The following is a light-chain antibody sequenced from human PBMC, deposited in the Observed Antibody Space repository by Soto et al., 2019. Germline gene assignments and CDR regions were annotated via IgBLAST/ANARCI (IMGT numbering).Light chain of an antibody. CDR2: EVT. Sequence: QSVLTQPASVSGSPGQSITISCTGSSSDVGAYNFVSWYQHHPGKAPKLILYEVTTRPSGVSSRFSGSKSGNTASLTISGLQADDEANYYCSSYTSGNTPYVFGTGTKVTVL. CDR1: SSDVGAYNF. CDR3: SSYTSGNTPYV. V-gene: IGLV2-14*01. J-gene: IGLJ1*01.